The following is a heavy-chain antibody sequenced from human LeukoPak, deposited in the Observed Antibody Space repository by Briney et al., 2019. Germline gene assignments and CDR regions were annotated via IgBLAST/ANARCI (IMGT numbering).Heavy chain of an antibody. V-gene: IGHV3-21*04. CDR2: ISPSSSYT. J-gene: IGHJ4*02. D-gene: IGHD3-22*01. Sequence: GGSLRLSCSASGFTFSRYAMHWVRQAPGKGLEWVSFISPSSSYTNYADSVKGRFTISRDNAKNSLYLQMSSLRAEDTAVYYCARLWGGSSGYYYWGQGTLVTVSS. CDR1: GFTFSRYA. CDR3: ARLWGGSSGYYY.